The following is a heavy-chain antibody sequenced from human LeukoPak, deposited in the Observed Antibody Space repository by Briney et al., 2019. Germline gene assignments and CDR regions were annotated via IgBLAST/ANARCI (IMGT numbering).Heavy chain of an antibody. D-gene: IGHD3-10*01. J-gene: IGHJ6*02. CDR2: ISGSGGST. CDR1: GFTFSSYA. CDR3: AKASLYGSGAYYYYGMDV. Sequence: GGSLRLSCAASGFTFSSYAMSWVRQAPGKGLEWVSAISGSGGSTYYADSVKGRLTISRDNSKNTLYLQMNSLRAEDTAVYYCAKASLYGSGAYYYYGMDVWGQGTTVTVSS. V-gene: IGHV3-23*01.